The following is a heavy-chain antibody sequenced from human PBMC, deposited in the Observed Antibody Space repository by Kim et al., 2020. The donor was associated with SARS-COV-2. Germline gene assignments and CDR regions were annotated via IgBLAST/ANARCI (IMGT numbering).Heavy chain of an antibody. CDR2: INTIGGDT. J-gene: IGHJ4*02. CDR1: GYDFTVYF. D-gene: IGHD3-10*01. V-gene: IGHV1-46*01. Sequence: ASVKVSCKASGYDFTVYFMHWVRQAPGQGLEWMGVINTIGGDTSYKQKFPGRFIMTRDTSTSTAYMELSSLRFEDTAVYYCARGGGPTDKFDYFGQGTPVTPSP. CDR3: ARGGGPTDKFDY.